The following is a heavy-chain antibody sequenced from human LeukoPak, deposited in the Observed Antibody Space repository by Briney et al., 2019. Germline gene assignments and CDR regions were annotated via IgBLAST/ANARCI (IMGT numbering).Heavy chain of an antibody. CDR3: ARVRGVMFDY. V-gene: IGHV3-48*03. Sequence: PGGSLRLSCAASGFTFSSYEMNWVRQAPGKGLEWVSYISSSGSTIYYADSVKGRFTISRDNAKNSLYLQMNSLRAEDTAVYYCARVRGVMFDYWGQGTLVTVSS. J-gene: IGHJ4*02. CDR1: GFTFSSYE. D-gene: IGHD3-16*01. CDR2: ISSSGSTI.